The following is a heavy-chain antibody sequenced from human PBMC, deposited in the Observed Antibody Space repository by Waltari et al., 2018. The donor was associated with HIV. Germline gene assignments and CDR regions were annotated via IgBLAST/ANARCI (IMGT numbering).Heavy chain of an antibody. CDR1: GGSISANW. Sequence: QVQVQESGPGLMKPSGTLSLTCDVSGGSISANWWSWVRQPPGKGLEWIGEIYHTGITNYNPSLKSRVTISVDKSKSQFSLKLTSVTAADTAVYYCARAVAYYLDYWGQGTLVTVSS. CDR2: IYHTGIT. J-gene: IGHJ4*02. D-gene: IGHD3-10*01. CDR3: ARAVAYYLDY. V-gene: IGHV4-4*02.